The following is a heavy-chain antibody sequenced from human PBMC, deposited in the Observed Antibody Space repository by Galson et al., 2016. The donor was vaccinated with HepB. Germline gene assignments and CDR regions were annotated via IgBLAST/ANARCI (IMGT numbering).Heavy chain of an antibody. J-gene: IGHJ6*03. CDR1: GFTFSSYD. Sequence: SLRLSCAASGFTFSSYDMHWVRQRSGKGLEWVATAVTAGDTYYAGSVKGRFTISRDNAKNSIYLQMNSLRAEDTAVYYCARGRDIAATFYKYYYMDVWGKGSTVTVSS. CDR3: ARGRDIAATFYKYYYMDV. D-gene: IGHD5-12*01. CDR2: AVTAGDT. V-gene: IGHV3-13*01.